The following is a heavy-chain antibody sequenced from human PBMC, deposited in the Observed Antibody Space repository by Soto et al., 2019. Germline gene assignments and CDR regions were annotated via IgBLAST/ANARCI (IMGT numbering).Heavy chain of an antibody. Sequence: QVQLQESGPGLVKPSGTLSLTCAVSGGSFTSNNWWTWVRQPPGQGLEWIGEIYRTGSTNYNPSLKSRVTISLDMSENQFSLKVTSLTAADTAVYYCASRDPGTSVDYWGQGTLVTVSS. J-gene: IGHJ4*02. CDR2: IYRTGST. CDR1: GGSFTSNNW. V-gene: IGHV4-4*02. CDR3: ASRDPGTSVDY. D-gene: IGHD1-7*01.